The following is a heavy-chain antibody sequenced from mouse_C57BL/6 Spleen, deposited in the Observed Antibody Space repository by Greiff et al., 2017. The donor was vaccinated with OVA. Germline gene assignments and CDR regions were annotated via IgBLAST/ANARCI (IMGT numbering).Heavy chain of an antibody. CDR2: IWRGGST. J-gene: IGHJ4*01. Sequence: VQLQQSGPGLVQPSQSLSITCTVSGFSLTSYGVHWVRQSPGKGLEWLGVIWRGGSTDYNAAFMSRLSITKDNSKSQVFFKMNSLQADDTAIYYCAKIYSNHDYYAMDYWGQGTSVTVSS. D-gene: IGHD2-5*01. CDR1: GFSLTSYG. V-gene: IGHV2-5*01. CDR3: AKIYSNHDYYAMDY.